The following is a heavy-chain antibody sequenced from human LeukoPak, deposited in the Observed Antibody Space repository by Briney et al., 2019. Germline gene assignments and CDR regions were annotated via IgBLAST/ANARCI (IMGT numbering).Heavy chain of an antibody. V-gene: IGHV3-48*02. D-gene: IGHD2-15*01. Sequence: PGGSLRLSCAASGFTFSSYSMNWVRQAPGKGLEWVSYIGSSGSTIYYADSVKGRFTISRDNDKISLYLQMNSLRDEDTAMYYCARDPRYCSGGSCYYYLDYWGQGTLVTVSS. CDR1: GFTFSSYS. J-gene: IGHJ4*02. CDR3: ARDPRYCSGGSCYYYLDY. CDR2: IGSSGSTI.